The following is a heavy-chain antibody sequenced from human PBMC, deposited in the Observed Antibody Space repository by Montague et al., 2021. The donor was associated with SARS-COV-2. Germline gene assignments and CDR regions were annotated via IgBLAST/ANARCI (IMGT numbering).Heavy chain of an antibody. CDR1: GFTFSHAW. CDR2: IKIKTDGGTT. Sequence: SLRLSCAASGFTFSHAWMSWVRPAPGKGLEWVGRIKIKTDGGTTDYAAPVKGRFTTSRDDSKNTLYLQMNSLKTEDTAVYYCTTGLDGTYYDILTGYYRIDYGGQGTLVTVSS. V-gene: IGHV3-15*01. D-gene: IGHD3-9*01. J-gene: IGHJ4*02. CDR3: TTGLDGTYYDILTGYYRIDY.